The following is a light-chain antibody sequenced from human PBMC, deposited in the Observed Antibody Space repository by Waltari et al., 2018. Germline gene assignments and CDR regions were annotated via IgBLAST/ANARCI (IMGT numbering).Light chain of an antibody. CDR3: HQRSARDT. CDR2: DAS. CDR1: QNVATH. J-gene: IGKJ5*01. V-gene: IGKV3-11*01. Sequence: DIVLTQSPATLSLSPGERATLSCRASQNVATHLAWYQQKPGQAPRLLIYDASTRATGIQARFSGSGYGTDFSFPISTVEPEDFAMYYCHQRSARDTFGQGTRLEIK.